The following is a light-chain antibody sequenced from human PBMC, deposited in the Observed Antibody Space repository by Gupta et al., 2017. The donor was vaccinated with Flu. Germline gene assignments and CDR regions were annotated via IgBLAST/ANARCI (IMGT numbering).Light chain of an antibody. Sequence: VTIYSTATSSDICGYNYVYWYQQPPGHAPKLMVYDVSKRHSGVPARFSGSKSGSTAALTTTWLQAEDEADYYCCSYAGEYNHVVFGGGTRLTVL. CDR3: CSYAGEYNHVV. J-gene: IGLJ2*01. CDR2: DVS. CDR1: SSDICGYNY. V-gene: IGLV2-11*03.